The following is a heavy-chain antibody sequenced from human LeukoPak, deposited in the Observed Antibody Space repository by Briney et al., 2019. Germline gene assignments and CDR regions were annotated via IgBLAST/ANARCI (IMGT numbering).Heavy chain of an antibody. CDR3: GTAGTVTTDNFDY. CDR1: RFTFSSYS. CDR2: ISSSSTI. Sequence: GGSLRLSCAASRFTFSSYSMNWVRQAPGKGLEWVSYISSSSTIYYADSVKGRFTISRDNAKNSLYLQMNSLRVEDTAVYYCGTAGTVTTDNFDYWGQGTLVTVSS. J-gene: IGHJ4*02. V-gene: IGHV3-48*01. D-gene: IGHD4-17*01.